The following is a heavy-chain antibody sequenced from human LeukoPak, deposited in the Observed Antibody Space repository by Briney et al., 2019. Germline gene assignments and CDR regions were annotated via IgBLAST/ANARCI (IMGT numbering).Heavy chain of an antibody. D-gene: IGHD3-22*01. CDR2: ISGSGDRT. CDR3: AKVARYYYDSSGYWIDY. Sequence: GGSLRLSCAASGFTFSSSAMSWVRQAPGKGLEWVSTISGSGDRTYYADSVKGRFTISRDNSKNTLYLQMNSLRAEDTAVYYCAKVARYYYDSSGYWIDYWGQGTLVTVSS. CDR1: GFTFSSSA. J-gene: IGHJ4*02. V-gene: IGHV3-23*01.